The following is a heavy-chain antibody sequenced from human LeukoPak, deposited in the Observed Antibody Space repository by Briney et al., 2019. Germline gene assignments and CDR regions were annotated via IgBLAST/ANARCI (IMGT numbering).Heavy chain of an antibody. V-gene: IGHV4-30-4*01. CDR2: IYNTGST. CDR3: ARGYSDYSLGY. CDR1: GGSISIGDYS. D-gene: IGHD4-11*01. J-gene: IGHJ4*02. Sequence: SQTLSLTCTVSGGSISIGDYSWTWIRQTPGQGLEWIGNIYNTGSTHFNPSLRSRLSLSLGTSKNQFSLKLNSVTAADTAVYYCARGYSDYSLGYWGQGSLVIVSS.